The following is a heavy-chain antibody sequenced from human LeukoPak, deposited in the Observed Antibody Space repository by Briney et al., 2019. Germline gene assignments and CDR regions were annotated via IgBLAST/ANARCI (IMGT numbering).Heavy chain of an antibody. Sequence: GGSLRLSCAASRFTFSSYNMNWVRQAPGKGLEWVSYISSSSGTIYYADSVKGRFTTSRDNAKNSLYLQMNNLRDVDTAVYYCARGGSSCFDSWGQGTLVTVSS. CDR2: ISSSSGTI. D-gene: IGHD6-13*01. CDR1: RFTFSSYN. J-gene: IGHJ4*02. V-gene: IGHV3-48*02. CDR3: ARGGSSCFDS.